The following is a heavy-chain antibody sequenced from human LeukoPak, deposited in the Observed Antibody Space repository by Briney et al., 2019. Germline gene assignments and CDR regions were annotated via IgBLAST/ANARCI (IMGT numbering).Heavy chain of an antibody. V-gene: IGHV3-48*02. Sequence: GGSLRLSCAASGFTFSSYSMNWVRQAPGKGLEWVSYISTSSSTIYYADSVKGRFTISRDNAKNSLYLQMSSLRDDDTAVYFCARSRGVSDYWGQGTLVAVSS. CDR1: GFTFSSYS. CDR2: ISTSSSTI. J-gene: IGHJ4*02. CDR3: ARSRGVSDY. D-gene: IGHD3-10*01.